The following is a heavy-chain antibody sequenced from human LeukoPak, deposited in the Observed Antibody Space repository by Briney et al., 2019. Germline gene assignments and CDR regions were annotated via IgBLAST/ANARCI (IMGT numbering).Heavy chain of an antibody. CDR2: INHSGST. D-gene: IGHD2-15*01. Sequence: SETLSLTCAVYGGSFSGYYWSWIRQPPGKGLEWIGEINHSGSTNYSPSLKSRVTISVDTSKNQFSLKLSSVTAADTAVYYCARRKLLGYCSGGSCYSSPKNWFDPWGQGTLVTVSS. J-gene: IGHJ5*02. V-gene: IGHV4-34*01. CDR1: GGSFSGYY. CDR3: ARRKLLGYCSGGSCYSSPKNWFDP.